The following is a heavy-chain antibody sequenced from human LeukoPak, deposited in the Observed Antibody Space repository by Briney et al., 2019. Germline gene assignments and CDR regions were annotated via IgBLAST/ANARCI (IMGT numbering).Heavy chain of an antibody. CDR2: MSANYATT. D-gene: IGHD2-21*01. CDR1: GFSPSDYA. V-gene: IGHV3-23*01. Sequence: GGSLSLSCAASGFSPSDYAMGCARQAPGKGLEWVATMSANYATTYYADSVKGRFTVSRDHSKSTLYLQMDNLGAEDTAMYYCMKDIMRSSYEHSRDLFTRWSQGTLVTVSA. CDR3: MKDIMRSSYEHSRDLFTR. J-gene: IGHJ1*01.